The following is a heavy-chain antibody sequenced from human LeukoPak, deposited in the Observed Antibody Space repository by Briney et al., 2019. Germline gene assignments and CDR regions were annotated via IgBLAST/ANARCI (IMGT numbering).Heavy chain of an antibody. CDR1: GGSISSSSYY. CDR3: ASPPPSEWELLDPRVYFHY. D-gene: IGHD1-26*01. J-gene: IGHJ4*02. CDR2: IYYSGST. Sequence: SETLSLTCTVAGGSISSSSYYWGWIRQPPGKGLEWIGSIYYSGSTYYNPSLKSRVTISVDTSKNQFSLELSSVTAADSAVYYCASPPPSEWELLDPRVYFHYWVQGTLVTVSS. V-gene: IGHV4-39*01.